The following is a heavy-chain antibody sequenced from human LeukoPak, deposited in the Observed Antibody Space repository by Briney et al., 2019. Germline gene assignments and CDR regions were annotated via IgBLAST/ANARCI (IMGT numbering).Heavy chain of an antibody. V-gene: IGHV3-30*02. J-gene: IGHJ3*02. Sequence: GGSLRLSCAASGFTFSSYGMHWVRQAPGKGLEWVAFIRYDGSNKYYADSVKGRFTISRDNAKNSLHLQMNSLRAEDTAVYYCARDPYSTIWGAFDIWGQGTMVTVSS. D-gene: IGHD6-13*01. CDR3: ARDPYSTIWGAFDI. CDR2: IRYDGSNK. CDR1: GFTFSSYG.